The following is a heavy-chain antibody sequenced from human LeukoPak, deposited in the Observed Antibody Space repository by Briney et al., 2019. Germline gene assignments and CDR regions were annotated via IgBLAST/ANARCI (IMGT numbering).Heavy chain of an antibody. CDR1: GGSISSYY. J-gene: IGHJ4*02. CDR2: ISGSGGST. CDR3: ANWLRWYGGRYFDY. V-gene: IGHV3-23*01. D-gene: IGHD4-23*01. Sequence: PSETLSLTCTVSGGSISSYYWSWVRQAPGKGLEWVSAISGSGGSTYYADSVKGRFTISRDNSKNTLYLQMNSLRAEDTAVYYCANWLRWYGGRYFDYWGQGTLVTVSS.